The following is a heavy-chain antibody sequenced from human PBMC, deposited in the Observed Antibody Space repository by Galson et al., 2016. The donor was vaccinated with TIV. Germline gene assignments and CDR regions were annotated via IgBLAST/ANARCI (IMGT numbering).Heavy chain of an antibody. CDR2: IYSAGDT. Sequence: SLRLSCAASEITVSRNYMSWVRQAPGGGLEWVSTIYSAGDTYYADSVKGRFTISRDNSKNTLYLQMSGLRTEDTAVYYCARDRYYDASGYYYYYYGMDVLGQGTTVTVSS. V-gene: IGHV3-66*02. CDR3: ARDRYYDASGYYYYYYGMDV. CDR1: EITVSRNY. J-gene: IGHJ6*02. D-gene: IGHD3-22*01.